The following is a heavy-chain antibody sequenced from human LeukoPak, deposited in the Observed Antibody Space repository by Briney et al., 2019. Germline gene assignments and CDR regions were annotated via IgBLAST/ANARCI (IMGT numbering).Heavy chain of an antibody. CDR3: ARGGYHAYYLDY. CDR1: GFTVSSNY. V-gene: IGHV3-48*04. J-gene: IGHJ4*02. Sequence: GALRLSCAASGFTVSSNYMSWVRQAPGKGLEWVSFISRDGGTIDYADSVKGRLTISRDNAKNTLYLQMNSLRAEDTAVYYCARGGYHAYYLDYWGQGSLVTVSS. D-gene: IGHD5-18*01. CDR2: ISRDGGTI.